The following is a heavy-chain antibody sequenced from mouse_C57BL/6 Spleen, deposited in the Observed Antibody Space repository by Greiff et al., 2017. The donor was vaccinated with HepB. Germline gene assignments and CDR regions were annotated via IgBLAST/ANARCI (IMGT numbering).Heavy chain of an antibody. Sequence: VQLQQSGTVLARPGASVKMSCKTSGYTFTSYWMHWVKQRPGQGLEWIGAIYPGNSDTSYNQKFKGKAKLTAVTSASTAYMELSSLTNDDSAVYYCTRGDVPYWDCDVWGTGTTVTVSS. V-gene: IGHV1-5*01. J-gene: IGHJ1*03. CDR3: TRGDVPYWDCDV. CDR1: GYTFTSYW. CDR2: IYPGNSDT.